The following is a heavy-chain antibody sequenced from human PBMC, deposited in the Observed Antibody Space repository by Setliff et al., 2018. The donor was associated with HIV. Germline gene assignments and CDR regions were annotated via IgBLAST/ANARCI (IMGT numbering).Heavy chain of an antibody. CDR3: ASPASGGSSGQYHY. D-gene: IGHD6-19*01. CDR2: IYYSGGT. CDR1: GGSISSTSYY. Sequence: PSETLSLTCTVSGGSISSTSYYWGWNRQPPGKGLEWIGNIYYSGGTDYHPSLKSRVTISVDTSKNQFSLKLSSVTAADTAVYYCASPASGGSSGQYHYWGQGTLVTVSS. V-gene: IGHV4-39*01. J-gene: IGHJ4*02.